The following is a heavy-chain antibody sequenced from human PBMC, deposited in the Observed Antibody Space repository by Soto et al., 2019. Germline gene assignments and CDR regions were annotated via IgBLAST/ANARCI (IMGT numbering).Heavy chain of an antibody. D-gene: IGHD3-3*01. CDR3: ARAFGFWSGYYSY. CDR1: GGSISSSNW. CDR2: IYHGGST. Sequence: PSETLSLTCAVSGGSISSSNWWSWVRQPPGKGLEWIGEIYHGGSTNYNPSLKSRVTISVDKSKNQFSLKLSSVTAADTAVYYCARAFGFWSGYYSYWGQGTLVTVS. V-gene: IGHV4-4*02. J-gene: IGHJ4*02.